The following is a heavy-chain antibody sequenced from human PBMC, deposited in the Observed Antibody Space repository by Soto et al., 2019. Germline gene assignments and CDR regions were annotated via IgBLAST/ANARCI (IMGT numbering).Heavy chain of an antibody. CDR3: AREGGYCTNGVCWKGKGHYYYYYMYV. CDR1: GFTFSSYG. Sequence: QVQLVESGGGVVQPGRSLRLSCAASGFTFSSYGMHWVRQAPGKGLEWVAVIWYDGSNKYYADSVKGRFTISRDNSKNTLYLQMNSLRAEDTAVYYCAREGGYCTNGVCWKGKGHYYYYYMYVWGKGTTVTVSS. CDR2: IWYDGSNK. J-gene: IGHJ6*03. V-gene: IGHV3-33*01. D-gene: IGHD2-8*01.